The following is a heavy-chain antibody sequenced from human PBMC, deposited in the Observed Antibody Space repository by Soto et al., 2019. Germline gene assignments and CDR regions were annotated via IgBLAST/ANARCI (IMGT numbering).Heavy chain of an antibody. J-gene: IGHJ4*02. CDR2: ISDDGTST. V-gene: IGHV3-23*01. D-gene: IGHD1-1*01. CDR3: AKKVPGSNPLDS. Sequence: LRLSCAASGFTFNTFEMSWVRQAPGRGLEWVSFISDDGTSTYYADSVRGRFTISRDNSKNTLYLQMNSLRVEDTAVYYCAKKVPGSNPLDSWGQGALVTSPQ. CDR1: GFTFNTFE.